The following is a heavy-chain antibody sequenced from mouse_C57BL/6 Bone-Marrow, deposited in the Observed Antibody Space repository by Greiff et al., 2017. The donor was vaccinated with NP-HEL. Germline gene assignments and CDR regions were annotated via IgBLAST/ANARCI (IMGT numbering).Heavy chain of an antibody. V-gene: IGHV3-6*01. CDR2: ISYDGSN. D-gene: IGHD1-1*01. CDR1: GYSITSGYY. J-gene: IGHJ1*03. CDR3: ARDQDYGSSSGGFDV. Sequence: EVQLQESGPGLVKPSQSLSLTCSVTGYSITSGYYWNWIRQFPGNKLEWMGYISYDGSNNYNPSLKNRISITRDTSKNQFFLKLNSVTTEDTAPYYCARDQDYGSSSGGFDVWGTGTTVTVSS.